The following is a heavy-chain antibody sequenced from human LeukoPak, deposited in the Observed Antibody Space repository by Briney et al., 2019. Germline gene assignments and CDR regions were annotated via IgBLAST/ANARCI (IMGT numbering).Heavy chain of an antibody. J-gene: IGHJ4*02. Sequence: GGSLRLSCAASGFTFSSYGMHWVRQAPGKGLEWVAVIWYDGSNKYYADSVKGRFTISRDNSKNTLYLQMNSLRAEDTAVYYCAARYYYGPLHYWGQGTLVTVSS. CDR2: IWYDGSNK. CDR3: AARYYYGPLHY. CDR1: GFTFSSYG. D-gene: IGHD3-10*01. V-gene: IGHV3-33*01.